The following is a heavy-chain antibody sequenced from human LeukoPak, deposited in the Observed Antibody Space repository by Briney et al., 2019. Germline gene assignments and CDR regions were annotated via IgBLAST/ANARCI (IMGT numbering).Heavy chain of an antibody. Sequence: PSETLSLTCTVSGGSISSGGYYWSWIRQHPGKGLEWIGYIYYSGSTYYNPSLKSRVTISVDTSKNQFSLKLSSVTAADTAVYYCARGGRLVIIAPFDYWGQGTLVTVSS. V-gene: IGHV4-31*03. J-gene: IGHJ4*02. CDR3: ARGGRLVIIAPFDY. CDR2: IYYSGST. D-gene: IGHD3-9*01. CDR1: GGSISSGGYY.